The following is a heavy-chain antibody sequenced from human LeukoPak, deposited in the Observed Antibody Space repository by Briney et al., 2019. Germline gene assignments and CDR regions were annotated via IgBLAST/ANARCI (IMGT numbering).Heavy chain of an antibody. D-gene: IGHD6-19*01. V-gene: IGHV3-11*05. CDR3: ARDQMGFSGRRDYYYYGMDV. CDR2: ISSSSGYT. J-gene: IGHJ6*02. CDR1: GFTFSDYY. Sequence: GSLRLSCAASGFTFSDYYMSWIRQAPGKGLEWVSYISSSSGYTNYADSVKGRFTISRDNAKNSLYLQMNSLRAEDTAVYYCARDQMGFSGRRDYYYYGMDVWGQGTTVTVSS.